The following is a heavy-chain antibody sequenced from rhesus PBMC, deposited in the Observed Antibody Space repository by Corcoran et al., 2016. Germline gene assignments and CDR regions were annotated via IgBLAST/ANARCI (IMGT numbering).Heavy chain of an antibody. CDR3: ARARAEGSGVFDY. D-gene: IGHD2-21*01. Sequence: EVQLVESGGGLAKPGGCLRLSCAASAFTFSDYYLHWVRHASGKGLVWVSRISNGCCSTGYVDSVKGRFTISRENAKNTLYLQMDRLRAEDTAVYYCARARAEGSGVFDYWGQGVLVTVSS. CDR2: ISNGCCST. V-gene: IGHV3-59*01. J-gene: IGHJ4*01. CDR1: AFTFSDYY.